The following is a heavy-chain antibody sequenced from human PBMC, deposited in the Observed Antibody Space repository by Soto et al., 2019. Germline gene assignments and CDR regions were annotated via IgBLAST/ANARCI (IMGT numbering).Heavy chain of an antibody. D-gene: IGHD3-10*01. J-gene: IGHJ6*02. CDR1: GYSFTSYW. V-gene: IGHV5-51*01. Sequence: GESPKISCKGSGYSFTSYWIGWVRQMPGKGLEWMGIIYPGDSDTRYSPSFQGQVTISADKSISTAYLQWSSLKASDTAMYYCATTETYYYGSGNYYYYYGMDVWGQGTTVTVSS. CDR3: ATTETYYYGSGNYYYYYGMDV. CDR2: IYPGDSDT.